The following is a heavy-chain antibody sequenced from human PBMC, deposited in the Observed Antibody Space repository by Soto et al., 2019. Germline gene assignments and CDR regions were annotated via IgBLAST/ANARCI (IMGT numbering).Heavy chain of an antibody. V-gene: IGHV3-30*18. J-gene: IGHJ4*02. D-gene: IGHD6-19*01. CDR1: GFTFSSYG. CDR2: ISYDGSNK. CDR3: AKDRQWLAYFDY. Sequence: QVQLVESGGGVVQPGRSLRLSCAASGFTFSSYGMHWVRQAPGKGLERVAVISYDGSNKYYADSVKGRFTISRDNSKNTLYLQMNSLRAEDTAVYYCAKDRQWLAYFDYWGQGTLVTVSS.